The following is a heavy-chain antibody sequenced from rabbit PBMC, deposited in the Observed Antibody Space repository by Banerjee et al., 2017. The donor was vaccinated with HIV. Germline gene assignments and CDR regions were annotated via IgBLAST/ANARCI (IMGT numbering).Heavy chain of an antibody. Sequence: QSLEESGGDLVKPGASLTLTCTASGFSFSSSYYMCWVRQAPGKGLEWIACIWSGGRTDHASWVNGRFTISKTSSTTVTLQMTSLTAADTATYFCARSTSGYDIGDLWGPGTLVTVS. CDR1: GFSFSSSYY. V-gene: IGHV1S40*01. J-gene: IGHJ4*01. CDR3: ARSTSGYDIGDL. D-gene: IGHD1-1*01. CDR2: IWSGGRT.